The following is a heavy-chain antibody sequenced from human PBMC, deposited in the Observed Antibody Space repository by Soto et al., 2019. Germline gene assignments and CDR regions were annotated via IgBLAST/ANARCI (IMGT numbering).Heavy chain of an antibody. J-gene: IGHJ5*02. CDR2: IYYGGST. D-gene: IGHD6-19*01. CDR3: ARGWLAVAGTGWFDP. V-gene: IGHV4-39*01. CDR1: GGTIITSSYY. Sequence: PSETLSLTCTVSGGTIITSSYYWGWVRQPPGKGLEWIGSIYYGGSTHYNPSLQSRVTISVDTSKNQFSLKLSSVTAADTALYYCARGWLAVAGTGWFDPWGQGTLVTVS.